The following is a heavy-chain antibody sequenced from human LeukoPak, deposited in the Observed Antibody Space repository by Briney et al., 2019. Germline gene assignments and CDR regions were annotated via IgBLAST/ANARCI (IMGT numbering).Heavy chain of an antibody. D-gene: IGHD6-13*01. CDR2: ISYDGSNK. V-gene: IGHV3-30*04. Sequence: GGSLRLSCAASGFTFSSYAMHWVRQAPGKGLEWVAVISYDGSNKYYADSVKGRFTISRDNSENTLYLQMNSLRAEDTAFYYCAKDDNSWSLDYWGQGTLVTVSS. CDR1: GFTFSSYA. CDR3: AKDDNSWSLDY. J-gene: IGHJ4*02.